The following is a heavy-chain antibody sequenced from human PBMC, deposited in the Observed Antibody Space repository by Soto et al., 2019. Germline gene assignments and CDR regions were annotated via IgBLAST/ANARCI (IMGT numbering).Heavy chain of an antibody. CDR1: ANSFSTYG. J-gene: IGHJ6*01. CDR3: ARGRDQAPGETLIKDYERDV. V-gene: IGHV1-69*13. CDR2: IIPIFDST. D-gene: IGHD1-1*01. Sequence: SVKVSAKASANSFSTYGPSWVRQAPGQGLEWMGGIIPIFDSTTYAQKFEGRVTITADESTNTAYMELSSLRSEDTATYYCARGRDQAPGETLIKDYERDV.